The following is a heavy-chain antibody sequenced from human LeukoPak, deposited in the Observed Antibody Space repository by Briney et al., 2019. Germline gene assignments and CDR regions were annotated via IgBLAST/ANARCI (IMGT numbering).Heavy chain of an antibody. J-gene: IGHJ6*02. CDR3: ARDAVDTANAV. CDR1: GFTFSSYR. CDR2: IKQDGSEK. Sequence: GGSLRLSCAASGFTFSSYRMNWVRQAPGKGLEWVANIKQDGSEKYYVDSVKGRFTISRDNAKNTLYPQMNSLRAEDTAVYYCARDAVDTANAVWGQGTTVTVSS. D-gene: IGHD5-18*01. V-gene: IGHV3-7*01.